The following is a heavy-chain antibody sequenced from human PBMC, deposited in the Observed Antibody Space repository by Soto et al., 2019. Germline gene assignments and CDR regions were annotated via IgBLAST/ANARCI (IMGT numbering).Heavy chain of an antibody. CDR1: GFTFTNAW. V-gene: IGHV3-15*01. Sequence: EVQLVESGGGLVEPGGSLRLSCAASGFTFTNAWMSWVRQAPGKGLEWVGRIKTKTEGETTDYAAPVKGRFTVTRDDSRNTLYLQLNNLKTEDTAVYHCTTLVRGSSYGDHWGQGTQVTVSS. CDR3: TTLVRGSSYGDH. J-gene: IGHJ4*02. D-gene: IGHD5-18*01. CDR2: IKTKTEGETT.